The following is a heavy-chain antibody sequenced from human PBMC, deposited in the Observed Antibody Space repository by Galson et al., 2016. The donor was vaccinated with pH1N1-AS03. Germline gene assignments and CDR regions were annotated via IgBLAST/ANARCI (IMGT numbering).Heavy chain of an antibody. J-gene: IGHJ4*02. Sequence: SLRLSCAASGFTFTNYAIHWVRQAPGKGLEYVAAISSDGSGTYYANSVKARFSISRDNSKNTVYLQMGSLRGEDTAVYYCARTQTYDAFLDSYFGDWGQGSLVTVSS. CDR1: GFTFTNYA. CDR2: ISSDGSGT. D-gene: IGHD3-3*01. V-gene: IGHV3-64*01. CDR3: ARTQTYDAFLDSYFGD.